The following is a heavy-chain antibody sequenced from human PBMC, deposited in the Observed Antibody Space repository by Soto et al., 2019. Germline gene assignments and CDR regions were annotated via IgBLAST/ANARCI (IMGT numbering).Heavy chain of an antibody. D-gene: IGHD1-26*01. CDR3: ARDGSVGTGWFDP. CDR2: TYYGGTT. J-gene: IGHJ5*02. CDR1: GHSISSGYF. Sequence: QVQLQESGPGLVKPSETLSLTCAVSGHSISSGYFWGWIRQPPGKGLEWIGSTYYGGTTYYNPSLKSRVTVSVDTSKNQFSLKLSSVTAADTAVYYCARDGSVGTGWFDPWGQGTLVTVSS. V-gene: IGHV4-38-2*02.